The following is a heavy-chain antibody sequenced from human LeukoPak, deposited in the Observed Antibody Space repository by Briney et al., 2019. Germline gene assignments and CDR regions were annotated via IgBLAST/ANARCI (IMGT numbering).Heavy chain of an antibody. CDR2: INPDGSST. D-gene: IGHD2-2*01. CDR1: GLNFSNYW. CDR3: ARTIVVVPAAKILGY. Sequence: GGSLRLSCAASGLNFSNYWMHWVRQAPGKGLGWVSRINPDGSSTNYADSVKGRFTISRDNAKNTLYLHMNSLRAEDTAVYYCARTIVVVPAAKILGYWGQGTLVTVSS. J-gene: IGHJ4*02. V-gene: IGHV3-74*01.